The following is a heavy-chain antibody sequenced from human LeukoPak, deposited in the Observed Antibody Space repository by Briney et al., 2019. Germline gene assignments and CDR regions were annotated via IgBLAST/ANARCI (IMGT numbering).Heavy chain of an antibody. J-gene: IGHJ5*02. V-gene: IGHV5-51*01. CDR1: GYSFTSYW. CDR2: IYPGDSDT. CDR3: ARPDGSGSYYHHWFDP. Sequence: GESLKISCKGSGYSFTSYWIGWVRQMPGKGLEWMGIIYPGDSDTRYSPSFQGQVTISADKSISTAYLQWSSLKASDTAMYYCARPDGSGSYYHHWFDPWGQGTLVTVSS. D-gene: IGHD3-10*01.